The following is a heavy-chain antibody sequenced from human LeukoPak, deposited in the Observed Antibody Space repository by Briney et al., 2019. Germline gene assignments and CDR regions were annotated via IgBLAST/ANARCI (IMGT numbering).Heavy chain of an antibody. CDR3: ARGLGYCSSTSCYAHYYYGMDV. CDR2: INHSGNT. V-gene: IGHV4-34*01. D-gene: IGHD2-2*01. J-gene: IGHJ6*04. CDR1: GGSFSGYY. Sequence: SETLSLTCAVYGGSFSGYYWSWIRQPPGKGLEWIGEINHSGNTNYNPSLKSRVTISVDTSKNQFSLKPSSVTAADTAVYYCARGLGYCSSTSCYAHYYYGMDVWGKGTTVTVSS.